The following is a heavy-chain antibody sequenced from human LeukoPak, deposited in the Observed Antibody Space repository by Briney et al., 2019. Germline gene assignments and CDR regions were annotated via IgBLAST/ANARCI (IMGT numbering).Heavy chain of an antibody. J-gene: IGHJ4*02. V-gene: IGHV3-11*04. CDR2: ISSSGSTI. CDR3: ARDFEAYYDILTGYYFDY. D-gene: IGHD3-9*01. Sequence: PGGSLRLSCAACGFTFSDYYMSWIRQAPGKGLEWVSYISSSGSTIYYADSVKGRFTISRDNAKNSLYLQMNSLRAEDTAVYYCARDFEAYYDILTGYYFDYWGQGTLVTVSS. CDR1: GFTFSDYY.